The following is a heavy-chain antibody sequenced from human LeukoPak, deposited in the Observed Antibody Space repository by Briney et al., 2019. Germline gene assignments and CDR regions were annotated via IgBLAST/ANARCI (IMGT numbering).Heavy chain of an antibody. CDR2: IYTSGST. CDR3: ARFYDSSGSVLYYFDY. J-gene: IGHJ4*02. D-gene: IGHD3-22*01. Sequence: SETLSLTCTVSGSSISSYYSSWIRQPPGKALDWIGYIYTSGSTNYTPSLKSRVTISVGTSKHQFSLKLSSVPAADTAVYYCARFYDSSGSVLYYFDYWGQGTLVTVFS. CDR1: GSSISSYY. V-gene: IGHV4-4*09.